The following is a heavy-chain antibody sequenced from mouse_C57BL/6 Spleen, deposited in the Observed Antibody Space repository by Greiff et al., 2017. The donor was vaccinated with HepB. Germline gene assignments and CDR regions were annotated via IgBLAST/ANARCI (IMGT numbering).Heavy chain of an antibody. D-gene: IGHD2-4*01. CDR2: INYDGSST. V-gene: IGHV5-16*01. CDR1: GFTFSDYY. CDR3: ARANYYDYDEDYAMDY. Sequence: EVKLMESEGGLVQPGSSMKLSCTASGFTFSDYYMAWVRQVPEKGLEWVANINYDGSSTYYLDSLKSRFIISRDNAKNILYLQMSSLKSEDTATYDCARANYYDYDEDYAMDYWGQGTSVTVSS. J-gene: IGHJ4*01.